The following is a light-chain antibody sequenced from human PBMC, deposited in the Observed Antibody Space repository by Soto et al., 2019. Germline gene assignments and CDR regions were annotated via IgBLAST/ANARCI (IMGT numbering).Light chain of an antibody. J-gene: IGKJ5*01. V-gene: IGKV3-15*01. CDR3: QQYNNWPQT. CDR2: GAS. Sequence: VMTQAPATLSVSPVERATLSCRASQTINNNVAWYQLKDGQVPRLVIYGASTRATDIPARFSGSGSGTEFTLTISSLQSEDFAEYHCQQYNNWPQTFGQGTRLEI. CDR1: QTINNN.